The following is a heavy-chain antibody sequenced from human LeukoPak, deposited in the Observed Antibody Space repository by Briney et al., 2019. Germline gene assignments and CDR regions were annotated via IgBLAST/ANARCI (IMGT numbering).Heavy chain of an antibody. Sequence: GGSLRLSCAASGFTFDDYAMHWVRQAPGKGLEWVSGISWNSGSIGYADSVKGRFTISRDNVRNSLFLQMNSLIAEDTAVYVCARERYRGSYSPWGQGTLVTVSS. J-gene: IGHJ5*02. V-gene: IGHV3-9*01. CDR3: ARERYRGSYSP. CDR2: ISWNSGSI. CDR1: GFTFDDYA. D-gene: IGHD1-26*01.